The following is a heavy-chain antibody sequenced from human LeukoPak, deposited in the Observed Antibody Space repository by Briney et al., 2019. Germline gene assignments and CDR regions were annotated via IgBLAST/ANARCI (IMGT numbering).Heavy chain of an antibody. CDR1: GHTFTGYY. J-gene: IGHJ6*02. Sequence: ASVKVSCKASGHTFTGYYMHWVRQAPGQGLEWMGWINPNSGGTNYAQKFQGRVTMTRDTSISTAYMELSRLRSDDTAVYYCARDLSIAARQTNYGMDVWGQGTTVTVSS. CDR3: ARDLSIAARQTNYGMDV. D-gene: IGHD6-6*01. V-gene: IGHV1-2*02. CDR2: INPNSGGT.